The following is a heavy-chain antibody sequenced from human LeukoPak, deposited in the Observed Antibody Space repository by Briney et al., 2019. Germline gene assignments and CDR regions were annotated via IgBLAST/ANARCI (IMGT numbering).Heavy chain of an antibody. CDR3: ARTYTNNAGYYLY. CDR2: VFGGGGT. V-gene: IGHV3-53*01. J-gene: IGHJ4*02. Sequence: GGSLRLSCAASGLSVSSTFMSWVRQTPGKGLEWVSSVFGGGGTRYADSVMGRFTISRDNSNSALYLQMNSLRAEDTAVYYCARTYTNNAGYYLYWGQGTLVTVSS. D-gene: IGHD3-22*01. CDR1: GLSVSSTF.